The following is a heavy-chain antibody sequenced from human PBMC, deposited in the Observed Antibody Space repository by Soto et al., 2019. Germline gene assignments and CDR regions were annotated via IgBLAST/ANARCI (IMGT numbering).Heavy chain of an antibody. CDR2: IYYSGST. Sequence: PSETLSLTCTVAGGSISSYCWSWIRQPPGKGLEWIGYIYYSGSTNYNPSLKSRVTISVDTSKNQFSLKLSSVTAADTAVYYCAYAPTRAGIAAAWGQGTLVTVSS. D-gene: IGHD6-13*01. V-gene: IGHV4-59*01. CDR3: AYAPTRAGIAAA. CDR1: GGSISSYC. J-gene: IGHJ5*02.